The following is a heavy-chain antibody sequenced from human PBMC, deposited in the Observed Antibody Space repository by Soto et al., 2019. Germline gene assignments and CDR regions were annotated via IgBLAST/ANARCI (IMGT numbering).Heavy chain of an antibody. CDR1: GFTFGDYA. V-gene: IGHV3-49*04. CDR3: TRASSLDFDF. CDR2: IRRNAYGGTT. Sequence: GGSLRLSCTTSGFTFGDYALSRVRQAPGKGLEWVGFIRRNAYGGTTDYAASVKGRFTISRDDSKSIAYLQMNSLRTEDTALYYCTRASSLDFDFWGQGTLVTVS. J-gene: IGHJ4*02. D-gene: IGHD3-16*01.